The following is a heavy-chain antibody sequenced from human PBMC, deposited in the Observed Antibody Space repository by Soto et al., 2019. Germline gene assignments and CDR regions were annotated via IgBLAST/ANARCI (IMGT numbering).Heavy chain of an antibody. CDR1: AFTFRSYA. CDR3: ANVWPLRDCTSTSCLGAFDI. D-gene: IGHD2-2*01. J-gene: IGHJ3*02. Sequence: GGSLKLSCAAPAFTFRSYAMSWVRQAPGKGLEWVSAITASADTTYYADSVKGRFTISRDNSKNTLYLRMNSLRAEDTAVYYCANVWPLRDCTSTSCLGAFDIWGQGTMVTVSS. V-gene: IGHV3-23*01. CDR2: ITASADTT.